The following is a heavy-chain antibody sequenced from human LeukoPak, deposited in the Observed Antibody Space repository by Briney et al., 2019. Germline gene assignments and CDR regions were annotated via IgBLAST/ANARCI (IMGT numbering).Heavy chain of an antibody. J-gene: IGHJ5*02. CDR3: ARAKAAGIAAAGRFDP. CDR1: GYTFTSYG. Sequence: ASVKVSCKASGYTFTSYGISWVRQAPGQGLEWMGWISAYNGNTNYAQKLQGRVTMTTDTSTSTAYMELRSLRSDDTAVYYCARAKAAGIAAAGRFDPWGQGTLVTVSS. D-gene: IGHD6-13*01. CDR2: ISAYNGNT. V-gene: IGHV1-18*01.